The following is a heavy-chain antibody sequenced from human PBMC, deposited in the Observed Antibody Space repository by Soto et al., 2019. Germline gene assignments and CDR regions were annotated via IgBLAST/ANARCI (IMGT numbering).Heavy chain of an antibody. CDR1: GGSISSYY. J-gene: IGHJ4*02. V-gene: IGHV4-59*08. Sequence: QVQLQESGPGLVKPSETLSLTCTVSGGSISSYYWSWIRQPPGKGLEWIGYIYYSGSTNYNPSLKRRVTLSADTSKNQFSLKLNSMTAADTAVYYCARHNYGSGSTYFDYWGQGTLVTVSS. D-gene: IGHD3-10*01. CDR3: ARHNYGSGSTYFDY. CDR2: IYYSGST.